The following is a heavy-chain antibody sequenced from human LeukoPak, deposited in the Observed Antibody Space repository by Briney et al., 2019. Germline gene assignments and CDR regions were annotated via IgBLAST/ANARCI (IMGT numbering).Heavy chain of an antibody. CDR2: TYYRSKWYN. CDR1: GDSVSSNSAA. Sequence: SQTLSLTCAISGDSVSSNSAAWNWIRQSPSRGLEWLGRTYYRSKWYNDYAVSVKSRITINPDTSKNQFSLRLNSVTPEDTAVYYCARANRPYYYGSGSPHDYFDYWGQGTLVTVSS. D-gene: IGHD3-10*01. CDR3: ARANRPYYYGSGSPHDYFDY. V-gene: IGHV6-1*01. J-gene: IGHJ4*02.